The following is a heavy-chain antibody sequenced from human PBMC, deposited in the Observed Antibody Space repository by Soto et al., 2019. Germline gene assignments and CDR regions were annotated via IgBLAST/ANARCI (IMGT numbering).Heavy chain of an antibody. CDR2: IYSGGST. CDR3: ARDPAESYFWDY. D-gene: IGHD3-3*01. Sequence: GGSLRLSCAASGFTVSSNYMSWVRQAPGKGLEWVSVIYSGGSTYYADSVKGRFTISRDNSKNTLYLQMNSLRAEDTAVYYCARDPAESYFWDYWGQGTLVTVSS. V-gene: IGHV3-66*01. CDR1: GFTVSSNY. J-gene: IGHJ4*02.